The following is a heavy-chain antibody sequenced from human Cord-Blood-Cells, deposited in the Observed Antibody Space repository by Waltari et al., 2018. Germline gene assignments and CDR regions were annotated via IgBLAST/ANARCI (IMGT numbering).Heavy chain of an antibody. V-gene: IGHV4-39*01. Sequence: QLQLQESGPGLVKPSETLSLTCTVSGGSISSSSYYWGWIRQPPGKGLEWFGSIYYSGSTYYTPSLKSRVTISGDTSKNQFSLKLSSVTAADTAVYYCARHFGRNIVVVPAAIDYWGQGTLVTVSS. J-gene: IGHJ4*02. CDR1: GGSISSSSYY. CDR2: IYYSGST. D-gene: IGHD2-2*01. CDR3: ARHFGRNIVVVPAAIDY.